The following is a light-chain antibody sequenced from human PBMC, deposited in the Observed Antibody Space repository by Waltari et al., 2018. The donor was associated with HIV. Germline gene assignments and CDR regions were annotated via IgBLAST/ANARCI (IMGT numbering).Light chain of an antibody. Sequence: EIVVTQAPATLSASPGERFTLSCRASQTINSNLAWYQQKPGQAPRLLLYDASTRAAGIPARFSGSGSGTDFTLTISSLQPEDFAIYYCQQCYTWPLRPFGGGTKLE. J-gene: IGKJ4*01. V-gene: IGKV3-15*01. CDR3: QQCYTWPLRP. CDR1: QTINSN. CDR2: DAS.